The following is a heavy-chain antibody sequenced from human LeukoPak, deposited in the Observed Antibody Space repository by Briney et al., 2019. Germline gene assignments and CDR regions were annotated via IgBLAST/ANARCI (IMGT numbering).Heavy chain of an antibody. Sequence: GASVKVSCKASGYTFTGYYMHWVRQAPGQGLEWMGGIIPIFGTANYAQKFQGRVTITADESTSTAYMELSSLRSEDTAVYYCARSAARRLYYYYMDVWGKGTTVTVSS. CDR2: IIPIFGTA. D-gene: IGHD2-2*01. V-gene: IGHV1-69*13. CDR3: ARSAARRLYYYYMDV. J-gene: IGHJ6*03. CDR1: GYTFTGYY.